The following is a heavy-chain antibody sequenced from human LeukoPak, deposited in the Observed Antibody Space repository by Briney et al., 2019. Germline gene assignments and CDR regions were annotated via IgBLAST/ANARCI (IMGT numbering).Heavy chain of an antibody. CDR1: GGSFRGYY. Sequence: SETLSLTCAVCGGSFRGYYWSWIRQPPGKGLEWIGEINHSGSTNYNPSLKSRVTISIDTSKNQFSLKLSSVTAADTAVYYCARTPYGSGSYYNSVIWFDPWGQGTLVTVSS. CDR3: ARTPYGSGSYYNSVIWFDP. J-gene: IGHJ5*02. D-gene: IGHD3-10*01. V-gene: IGHV4-34*01. CDR2: INHSGST.